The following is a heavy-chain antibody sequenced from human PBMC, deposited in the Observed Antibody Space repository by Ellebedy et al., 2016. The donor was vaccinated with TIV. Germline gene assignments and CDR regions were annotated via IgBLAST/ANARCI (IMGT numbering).Heavy chain of an antibody. CDR1: GGSISSSSYY. CDR3: ASSGWLDY. Sequence: SETLSLXXTVSGGSISSSSYYWGWIRQPPGKGREWIGSIYYSGSTYYNPSLKSRVTISVDTSKNQFSLKLSSVTAADTAVYYCASSGWLDYWGQGTLVTVSS. J-gene: IGHJ4*02. V-gene: IGHV4-39*01. D-gene: IGHD6-19*01. CDR2: IYYSGST.